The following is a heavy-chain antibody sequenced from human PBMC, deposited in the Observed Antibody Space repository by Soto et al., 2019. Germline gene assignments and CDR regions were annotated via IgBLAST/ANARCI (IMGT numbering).Heavy chain of an antibody. D-gene: IGHD6-19*01. CDR3: GRESSGSGWSFDF. V-gene: IGHV1-18*04. CDR2: INTYNKNT. J-gene: IGHJ4*02. CDR1: GYTFTNYP. Sequence: QVQLVQSGGEVKKPGASVKVSCKASGYTFTNYPITWVRQAPGQGLEWMGWINTYNKNTIYAQKFQGRVTMTTDTSTSTSYLELGSLRSDDTAVYYCGRESSGSGWSFDFWGQGSLVTVSS.